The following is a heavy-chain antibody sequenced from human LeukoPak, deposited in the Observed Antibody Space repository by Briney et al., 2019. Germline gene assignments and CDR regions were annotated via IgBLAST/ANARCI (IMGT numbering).Heavy chain of an antibody. D-gene: IGHD1-26*01. Sequence: GGSLRLSCAASGFTFSSYAMTWVRQAPGKGLEWVSGISGSGSNTYYADSMKGRFTISRDNAKNTLYLQMNSLRAEDTAVYYCARDCVVGGSAWFDPWGQGTLVTVSS. V-gene: IGHV3-23*01. CDR2: ISGSGSNT. CDR3: ARDCVVGGSAWFDP. J-gene: IGHJ5*02. CDR1: GFTFSSYA.